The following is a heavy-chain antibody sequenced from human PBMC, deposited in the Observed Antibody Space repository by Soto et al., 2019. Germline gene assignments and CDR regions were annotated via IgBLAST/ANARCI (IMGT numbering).Heavy chain of an antibody. CDR3: ARDDATYCGGDCYRYFYYGMDV. CDR1: GGTFSNHA. CDR2: IIPMFPTA. V-gene: IGHV1-69*13. D-gene: IGHD2-21*02. Sequence: SVKVSCKASGGTFSNHAISWVRQAPGQGLEWVGGIIPMFPTADYAQRFQGRVTITADDSTTTVYMELSGLRSEDTAMYYCARDDATYCGGDCYRYFYYGMDVWGQGTTVTVSS. J-gene: IGHJ6*02.